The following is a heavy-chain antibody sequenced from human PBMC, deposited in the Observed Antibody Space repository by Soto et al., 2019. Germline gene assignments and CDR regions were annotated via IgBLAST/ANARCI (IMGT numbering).Heavy chain of an antibody. V-gene: IGHV4-61*01. CDR1: GGSVSSGSYY. D-gene: IGHD3-22*01. CDR3: ARVAPSSYYDSSAYFSGNYYYGMDV. Sequence: PSETLSLTCTVSGGSVSSGSYYWSWIRQPPGKGLEWIGYIYYSGSTNYNPSLKSRVTISVDTSKNQFSLKLSSVTAADTAVYYCARVAPSSYYDSSAYFSGNYYYGMDVWGQGTTVTVSS. J-gene: IGHJ6*02. CDR2: IYYSGST.